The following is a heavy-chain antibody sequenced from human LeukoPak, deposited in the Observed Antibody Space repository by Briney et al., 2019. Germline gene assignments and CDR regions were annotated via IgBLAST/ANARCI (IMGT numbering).Heavy chain of an antibody. CDR3: ARDPYYYDSSGSYGMDV. CDR2: INPNSGGT. J-gene: IGHJ6*02. CDR1: GYTFTGYY. V-gene: IGHV1-2*02. D-gene: IGHD3-22*01. Sequence: ASVKVSCKASGYTFTGYYMHWVRQAPGQGLEWMGWINPNSGGTNYAQKFQGRVTMTRDTSISTAYMELSSLRSEDTAVYYCARDPYYYDSSGSYGMDVWGQGTTVTVSS.